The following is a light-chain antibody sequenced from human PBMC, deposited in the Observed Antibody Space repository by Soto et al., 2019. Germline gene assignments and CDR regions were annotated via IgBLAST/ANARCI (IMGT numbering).Light chain of an antibody. CDR3: QQRSEWPRT. Sequence: EIVLTQSPATLSLSPGERATLSCRASQSISSSLAWYQQKPGQAPRLLIFDASSRATGFPARLSGSGSGTDFTLTIGSLEPEDFAVYYCQQRSEWPRTFGQGTKVE. CDR1: QSISSS. CDR2: DAS. J-gene: IGKJ1*01. V-gene: IGKV3-11*01.